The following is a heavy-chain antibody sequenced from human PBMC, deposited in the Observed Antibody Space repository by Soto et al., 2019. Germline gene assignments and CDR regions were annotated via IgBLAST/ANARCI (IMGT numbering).Heavy chain of an antibody. D-gene: IGHD3-3*01. V-gene: IGHV3-30*18. CDR2: ISYDGSNK. Sequence: PGGSLRLSCAASGFTFSSYGMHWVRQAPGKGLEWVAVISYDGSNKYYADSVKGRFTISRDNSKNTLYLQMNSLRAEDTALYYCTKWQGASGLVTSYIQYWGGEPLVTVAS. J-gene: IGHJ4*02. CDR3: TKWQGASGLVTSYIQY. CDR1: GFTFSSYG.